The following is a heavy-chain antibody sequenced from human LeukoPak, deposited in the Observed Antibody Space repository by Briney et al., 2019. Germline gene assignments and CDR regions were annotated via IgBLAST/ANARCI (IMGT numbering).Heavy chain of an antibody. CDR3: ARVRFGTEWYSSDAFAF. J-gene: IGHJ3*01. CDR2: VSGGGRSK. D-gene: IGHD3-3*01. Sequence: GGSLRLSCAASGFTFSSYWMSWVRQAPGKGLEWVASVSGGGRSKYYIDAVKGRFTVSRDNSKNTVYPQMSSLRTVDTAIYYCARVRFGTEWYSSDAFAFWGQGTMVTVAS. V-gene: IGHV3-23*01. CDR1: GFTFSSYW.